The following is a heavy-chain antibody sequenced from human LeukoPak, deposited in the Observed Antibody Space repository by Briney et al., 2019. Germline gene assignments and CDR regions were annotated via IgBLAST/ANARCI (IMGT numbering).Heavy chain of an antibody. J-gene: IGHJ4*02. Sequence: GGSLRLSCAASGFTFSSYSMNWVRQAPGKGLEWVSSISSSSSYIYYADSVKGRFTISRDNAKNSLYLQMNSLRAKDTAVYYCASLGGSSGYYHDDYWGQGTLVTVSS. CDR1: GFTFSSYS. D-gene: IGHD3-22*01. CDR3: ASLGGSSGYYHDDY. V-gene: IGHV3-21*01. CDR2: ISSSSSYI.